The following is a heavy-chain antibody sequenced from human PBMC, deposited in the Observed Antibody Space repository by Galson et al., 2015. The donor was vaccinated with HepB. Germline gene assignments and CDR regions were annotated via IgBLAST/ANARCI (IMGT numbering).Heavy chain of an antibody. D-gene: IGHD2-21*02. CDR3: ARACGGDCYMNYYYGMDV. CDR1: GFTFSSYG. Sequence: SLRLSCAASGFTFSSYGMHWVRQAPGKGLEWVAVIWYDGSNKYYADSVKGRFTISRDNSKNTLYLQMNSLRAEDTAVYYCARACGGDCYMNYYYGMDVWGQGTTVTVSS. J-gene: IGHJ6*02. V-gene: IGHV3-33*01. CDR2: IWYDGSNK.